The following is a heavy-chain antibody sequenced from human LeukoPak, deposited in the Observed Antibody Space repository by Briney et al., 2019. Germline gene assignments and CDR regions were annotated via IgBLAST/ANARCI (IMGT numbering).Heavy chain of an antibody. CDR3: ARKRITIFGVPKSWFDP. CDR2: MNPNSGNT. D-gene: IGHD3-3*01. J-gene: IGHJ5*02. CDR1: GYTFTSYD. V-gene: IGHV1-8*01. Sequence: ASVKVSCEASGYTFTSYDINWVRQATGQGLEWMGWMNPNSGNTGYAQKFQGRVTMTRNTSISTAYMELSSLRSEDTAVYYCARKRITIFGVPKSWFDPWGQGTLVTVSS.